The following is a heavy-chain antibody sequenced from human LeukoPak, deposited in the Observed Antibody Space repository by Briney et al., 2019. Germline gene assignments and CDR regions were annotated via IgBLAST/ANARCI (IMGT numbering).Heavy chain of an antibody. CDR2: ISGSGGST. Sequence: GGSLRLSCAASGFTFSSYAMSWVRQAPGKGLEWVSAISGSGGSTYYADSVKGRFTISRDNSKNTLYLQMNSLRAEDTAVYYCAKIGTEPLTYYDSSGPIDYWGQGTLVTVSS. CDR1: GFTFSSYA. J-gene: IGHJ4*02. D-gene: IGHD3-22*01. CDR3: AKIGTEPLTYYDSSGPIDY. V-gene: IGHV3-23*01.